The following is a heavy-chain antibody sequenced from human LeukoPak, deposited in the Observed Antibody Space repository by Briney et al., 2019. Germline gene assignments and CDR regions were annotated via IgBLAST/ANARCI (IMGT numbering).Heavy chain of an antibody. CDR2: IKQDGSEK. CDR1: GFTLSSYW. J-gene: IGHJ4*02. D-gene: IGHD1-26*01. CDR3: ARDAGIVADSVFDY. V-gene: IGHV3-7*01. Sequence: GGSLRLSCAASGFTLSSYWMTWVRQAPGKGLEWVANIKQDGSEKYYGDSVKGRFTISRDNAKNPPYLQMNSLRAEDTAVYYCARDAGIVADSVFDYWGRGTLVTVSS.